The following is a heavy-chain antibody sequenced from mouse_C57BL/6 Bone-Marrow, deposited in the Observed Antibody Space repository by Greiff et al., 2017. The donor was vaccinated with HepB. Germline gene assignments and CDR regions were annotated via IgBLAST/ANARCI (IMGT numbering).Heavy chain of an antibody. J-gene: IGHJ1*03. V-gene: IGHV8-12*01. CDR1: GFSLSTSGMG. CDR2: IYWDDDK. D-gene: IGHD1-1*01. CDR3: ARRGAGYYYGSSYPRYWYFDV. Sequence: QVTLKVSGPGILQSSQTLSLTCSFSGFSLSTSGMGVSWIRQPSGKGLEWLAHIYWDDDKRYNPSLKSRLTISKDTSRNQVFLKITSVDTADTATYYCARRGAGYYYGSSYPRYWYFDVWGTGTTVTVSS.